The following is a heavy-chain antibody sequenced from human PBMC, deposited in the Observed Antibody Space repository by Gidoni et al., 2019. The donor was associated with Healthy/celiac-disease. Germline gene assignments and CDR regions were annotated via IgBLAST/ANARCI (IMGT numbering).Heavy chain of an antibody. CDR3: ARHRYCSSTSCYGPYYYYGMDV. Sequence: QVQLQESGPGLVKPSETLSLTCTVSGGSISSYYWSWIRQPPGKGLEWIGYIYYSGITNYNPSLKSRVTISVDTSKNQFSLKLSSVTAADTAVYYCARHRYCSSTSCYGPYYYYGMDVWGQGTTVTVSS. CDR2: IYYSGIT. D-gene: IGHD2-2*01. V-gene: IGHV4-59*08. J-gene: IGHJ6*02. CDR1: GGSISSYY.